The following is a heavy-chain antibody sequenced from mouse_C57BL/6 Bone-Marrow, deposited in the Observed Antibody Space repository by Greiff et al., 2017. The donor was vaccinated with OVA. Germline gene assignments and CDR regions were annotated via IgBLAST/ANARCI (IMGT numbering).Heavy chain of an antibody. J-gene: IGHJ2*01. V-gene: IGHV1-50*01. CDR2: IDPSDSYT. Sequence: QVQLQQPGAELVKPGASVKLSCKASGYTFTSYWMQWVKQRPGKGLEWIGEIDPSDSYTNYNQKFKGKATLTVDTSSSQAYMQLSSLTSEDSAVYYCARGGKGYWGQGTTLTVSS. CDR3: ARGGKGY. CDR1: GYTFTSYW.